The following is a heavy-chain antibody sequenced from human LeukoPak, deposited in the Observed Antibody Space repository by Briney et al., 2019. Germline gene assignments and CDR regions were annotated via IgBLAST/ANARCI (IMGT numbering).Heavy chain of an antibody. D-gene: IGHD3-22*01. CDR3: AKAGDSMIVVLIHFDY. Sequence: PGGSLRLSCAASGFTFSSYSMSWVRQAPRKGLEWVSAISGSGGSTYYADSVKGRFTISRDNSKNTLYLQMNSLRAEDTAVYYCAKAGDSMIVVLIHFDYWGQGTLVTVSS. J-gene: IGHJ4*02. CDR2: ISGSGGST. CDR1: GFTFSSYS. V-gene: IGHV3-23*01.